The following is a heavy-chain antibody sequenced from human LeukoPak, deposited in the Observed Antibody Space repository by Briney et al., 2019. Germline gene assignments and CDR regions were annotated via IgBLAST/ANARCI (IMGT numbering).Heavy chain of an antibody. D-gene: IGHD1-26*01. CDR2: ISSSGSTI. J-gene: IGHJ6*03. V-gene: IGHV3-11*01. CDR1: GFTFSDYY. CDR3: ARDTAIREGYSGSFYYYYYMDV. Sequence: GGSLRLSCAASGFTFSDYYMSWIRQAPGKGLEWVSYISSSGSTIYYADSVKGRFTISRDNAKNSLYLQMNRLRAEDTAVYYCARDTAIREGYSGSFYYYYYMDVWGKGTTVTVSS.